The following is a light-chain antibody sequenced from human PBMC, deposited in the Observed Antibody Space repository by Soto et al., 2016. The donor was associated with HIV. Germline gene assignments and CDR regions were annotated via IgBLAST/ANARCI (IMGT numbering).Light chain of an antibody. CDR3: LQHNSYPWT. CDR2: AAS. CDR1: QDISNF. V-gene: IGKV1-17*03. J-gene: IGKJ1*01. Sequence: DIQMTQSPSAMSASVGDRVTITCRASQDISNFLAWFQQKPGKVPQRLIYAASSLQSGVPSRFSGSGSGTEFTLTISSLQPEDFATYYCLQHNSYPWTFGPGTKVEFK.